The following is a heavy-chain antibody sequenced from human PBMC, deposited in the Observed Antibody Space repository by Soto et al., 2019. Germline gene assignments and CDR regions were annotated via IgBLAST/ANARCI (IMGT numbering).Heavy chain of an antibody. J-gene: IGHJ4*02. V-gene: IGHV1-3*01. CDR3: AREGAHYTPLDH. CDR1: GYTFTEYA. Sequence: SVKVSCKASGYTFTEYAIHWARQAPGKGLEWMGWINVGNGNTGYSRKFQGRVTNARDMSASTAYIEVTSLTSEDTAIYYCAREGAHYTPLDHWGQGTLVTVSS. D-gene: IGHD2-15*01. CDR2: INVGNGNT.